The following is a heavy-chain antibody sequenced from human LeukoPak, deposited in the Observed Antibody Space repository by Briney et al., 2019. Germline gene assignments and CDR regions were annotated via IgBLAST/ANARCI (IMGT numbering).Heavy chain of an antibody. CDR3: ARDATGQIDY. V-gene: IGHV3-33*01. CDR2: IWNDGSNK. D-gene: IGHD4-11*01. J-gene: IGHJ4*02. Sequence: GGSLRLSCAASGFTFSSYGMHWVRQAPGKGLEWVAVIWNDGSNKYYADSVKGRFTISRDNSKNTLYLQMNSLRAEDTAVYYCARDATGQIDYWGQGTLVTVSS. CDR1: GFTFSSYG.